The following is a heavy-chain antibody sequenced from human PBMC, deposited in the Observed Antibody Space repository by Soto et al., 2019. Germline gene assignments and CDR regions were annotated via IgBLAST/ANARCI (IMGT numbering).Heavy chain of an antibody. J-gene: IGHJ4*02. Sequence: SETLSLTCTVSGGSITSSNYYWGWIRQPPGKGLEWIGSMYYSWTTYYNPSLKTRVNISVDTSKNQFSLRLTYATAADTAVYYCARHRAPFDPSSASAYWGQGTLVTVSS. CDR1: GGSITSSNYY. CDR2: MYYSWTT. V-gene: IGHV4-39*01. CDR3: ARHRAPFDPSSASAY. D-gene: IGHD3-16*01.